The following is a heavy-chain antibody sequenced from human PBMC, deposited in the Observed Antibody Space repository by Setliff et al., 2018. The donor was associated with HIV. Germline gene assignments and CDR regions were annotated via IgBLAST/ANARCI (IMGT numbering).Heavy chain of an antibody. J-gene: IGHJ4*02. CDR2: IYYSGST. CDR3: ARVRYYYDSSGYYYSSYYFDY. D-gene: IGHD3-22*01. Sequence: SETLSLTCTVYGASISNSNSYWGWIRQPPGKGLEWIGSIYYSGSTYYNPSLKSRVTISVDTSKNQFSLKLSSVTAADTAVYYCARVRYYYDSSGYYYSSYYFDYWGQGTLVTVSS. V-gene: IGHV4-39*07. CDR1: GASISNSNSY.